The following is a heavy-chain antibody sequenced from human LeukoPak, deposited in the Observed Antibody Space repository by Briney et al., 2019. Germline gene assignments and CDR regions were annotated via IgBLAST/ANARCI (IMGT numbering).Heavy chain of an antibody. D-gene: IGHD3-9*01. J-gene: IGHJ4*02. Sequence: GGSLRLSCAASGFTFSSSAMSWVRQAPGKGLEWVSAISNNGGYTYYADSVQGRFTISRDNSKSALCLQMNSLKTEDTAVYYCSTLTTNDYWGQGTLVTVSS. CDR3: STLTTNDY. CDR2: ISNNGGYT. CDR1: GFTFSSSA. V-gene: IGHV3-23*01.